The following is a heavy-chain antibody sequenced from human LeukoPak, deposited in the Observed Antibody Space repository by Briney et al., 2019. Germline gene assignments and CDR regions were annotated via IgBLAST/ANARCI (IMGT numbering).Heavy chain of an antibody. Sequence: GGSLRLSCAASGFTFSSYSMNWVRQAPGKGLEWVSSISSSSSYIYYADSVKGRFTISRDNAKDSLYLQMNSLRAEDTAVYYCARTVYGGNSNWFDPWGQGTLVTVSS. J-gene: IGHJ5*02. CDR1: GFTFSSYS. V-gene: IGHV3-21*01. D-gene: IGHD4-23*01. CDR3: ARTVYGGNSNWFDP. CDR2: ISSSSSYI.